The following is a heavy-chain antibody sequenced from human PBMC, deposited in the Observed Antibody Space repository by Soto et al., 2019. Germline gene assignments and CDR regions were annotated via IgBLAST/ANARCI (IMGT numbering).Heavy chain of an antibody. CDR2: IYYSGST. CDR3: ARDRAPYYDFWNYNWFDP. J-gene: IGHJ5*02. CDR1: GGSISSGDYY. D-gene: IGHD3-3*01. Sequence: KPSETLSLTCTVSGGSISSGDYYWSWIRQPPGKGLEWIGYIYYSGSTYYNPSLKSRVTISVDTSKNQFSLKLSSVTAADTAVYYCARDRAPYYDFWNYNWFDPWGQGTLVTVSS. V-gene: IGHV4-30-4*01.